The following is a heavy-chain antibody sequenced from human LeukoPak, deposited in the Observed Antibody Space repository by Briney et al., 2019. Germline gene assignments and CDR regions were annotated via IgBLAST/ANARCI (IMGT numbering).Heavy chain of an antibody. D-gene: IGHD3/OR15-3a*01. CDR3: AAQGGRTGAYDP. CDR1: GFIISNYA. V-gene: IGHV3-64*01. Sequence: PGGSLRLSCSASGFIISNYAMHWVRQAPGKGLEYVSSIDPNGEASYYANSVKGRFSISRDNSNNMLYLQMGSLTSADMGVYYCAAQGGRTGAYDPWGQGTLVTVAS. J-gene: IGHJ5*02. CDR2: IDPNGEAS.